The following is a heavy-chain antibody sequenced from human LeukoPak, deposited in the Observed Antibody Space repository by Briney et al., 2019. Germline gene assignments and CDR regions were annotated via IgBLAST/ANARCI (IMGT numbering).Heavy chain of an antibody. J-gene: IGHJ5*02. Sequence: PSETLSLTCTVSGGSTSSYYWSWIRQPPGKGLEWIGYIYYSGSTNYNPSLKSRVTISVDTSKNQFSLKLSSVTAADTAVYYCASSSWYSVNWFDPWGQGTLVTVSS. CDR2: IYYSGST. D-gene: IGHD6-13*01. CDR1: GGSTSSYY. V-gene: IGHV4-59*08. CDR3: ASSSWYSVNWFDP.